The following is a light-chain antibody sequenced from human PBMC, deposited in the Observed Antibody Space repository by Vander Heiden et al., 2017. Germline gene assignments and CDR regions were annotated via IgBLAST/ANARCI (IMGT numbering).Light chain of an antibody. J-gene: IGKJ2*01. CDR3: QQYGSSLMYT. CDR2: GAS. V-gene: IGKV3-20*01. Sequence: EILFTQSPCTLSLSPGERANIATRAGKSVSSSYLAWYQHKPGQAPRLLIYGASSRATGIPDRFSGSGSGTDFTLTISRLEPEDFAVYYCQQYGSSLMYTFGQGTKLEIK. CDR1: KSVSSSY.